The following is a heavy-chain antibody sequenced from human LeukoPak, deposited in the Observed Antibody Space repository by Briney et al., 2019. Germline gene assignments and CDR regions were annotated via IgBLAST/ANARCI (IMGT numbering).Heavy chain of an antibody. V-gene: IGHV4-59*02. CDR2: IYHTGST. D-gene: IGHD3-3*01. CDR3: ARASITIFGVVTFFDY. J-gene: IGHJ4*02. Sequence: SETLSLTCTISGGSVSDYYWSWIRQSPGKGLEWIGYIYHTGSTSYSPSLKSRVTISADTSQNQFSLKLSSVTAADTAVYYCARASITIFGVVTFFDYWGQGTLVTVSS. CDR1: GGSVSDYY.